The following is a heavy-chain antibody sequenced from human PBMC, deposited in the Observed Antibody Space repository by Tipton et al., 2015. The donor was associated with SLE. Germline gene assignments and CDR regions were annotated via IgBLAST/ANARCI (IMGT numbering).Heavy chain of an antibody. CDR1: GYTFTSYD. V-gene: IGHV1-8*02. D-gene: IGHD3/OR15-3a*01. Sequence: QVQLVQSGAEVKKPGASVKVSCKASGYTFTSYDINWVRQATGQGLEWMGWMNPNSGNTGYAQKFQGRVTMTRNTSISTAYMELSSLRSEDTAVYYCARQRGYNYGLYNWFDPWGQGTLVTVSS. CDR2: MNPNSGNT. CDR3: ARQRGYNYGLYNWFDP. J-gene: IGHJ5*02.